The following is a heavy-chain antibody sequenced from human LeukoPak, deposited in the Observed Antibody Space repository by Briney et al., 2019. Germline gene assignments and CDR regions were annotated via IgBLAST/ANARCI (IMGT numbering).Heavy chain of an antibody. Sequence: GESLKISCKGSRYSFTSYWIGWVRQMPGKGLEWMGIIYPGDSDTRYSPSFQGQVTISADKSISTAYLQWSSLKASDTAMYYCARQGKSAFGGLIVGFDFWGQGTLVTVSS. D-gene: IGHD3-16*02. V-gene: IGHV5-51*01. CDR1: RYSFTSYW. J-gene: IGHJ4*02. CDR3: ARQGKSAFGGLIVGFDF. CDR2: IYPGDSDT.